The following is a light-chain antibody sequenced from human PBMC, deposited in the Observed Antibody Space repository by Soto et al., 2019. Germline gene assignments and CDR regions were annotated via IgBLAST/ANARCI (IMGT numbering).Light chain of an antibody. CDR3: QQYTNTNNPWM. Sequence: DIQMTQSAPTLSASVGDRVTITCRASQTITTWMAWYQQKPGKAPKLLVYDASTLQSGVATRFSGSGSGTEFTVIISGLQPEDSATYYCQQYTNTNNPWMFGQGTKVDIK. V-gene: IGKV1-5*01. CDR2: DAS. J-gene: IGKJ1*01. CDR1: QTITTW.